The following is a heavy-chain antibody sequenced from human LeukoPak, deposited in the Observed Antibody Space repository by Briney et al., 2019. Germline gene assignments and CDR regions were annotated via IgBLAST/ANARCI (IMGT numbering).Heavy chain of an antibody. CDR1: GYTLTELS. J-gene: IGHJ6*02. V-gene: IGHV1-24*01. CDR3: ATDRTTTVTSHYYYYGMDV. Sequence: GASVKVSCKFSGYTLTELSMHWVRQAPGKGLAWMGGFDPEDGETIYAQKFQGRVTMTEDTSTDTAYMELSSLRSEDTAVYYCATDRTTTVTSHYYYYGMDVWGQGTTVTVSS. D-gene: IGHD4-17*01. CDR2: FDPEDGET.